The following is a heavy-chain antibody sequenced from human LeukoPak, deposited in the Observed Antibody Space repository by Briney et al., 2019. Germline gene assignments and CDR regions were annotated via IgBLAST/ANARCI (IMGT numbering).Heavy chain of an antibody. CDR3: ARGHYHYYYGSGSFDY. CDR2: INPNSGGT. D-gene: IGHD3-10*01. V-gene: IGHV1-2*02. J-gene: IGHJ4*02. Sequence: ASVKVSCKASGYTFTGYYMHWVRQAPGQGLEWMGWINPNSGGTNYAQKFQGRVTITADKSTSTAYMELSSLRSEDTAVYYCARGHYHYYYGSGSFDYWGQGTLVTVSS. CDR1: GYTFTGYY.